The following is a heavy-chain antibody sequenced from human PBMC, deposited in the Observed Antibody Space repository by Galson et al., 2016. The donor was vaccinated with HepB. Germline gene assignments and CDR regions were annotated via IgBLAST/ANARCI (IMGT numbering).Heavy chain of an antibody. J-gene: IGHJ4*02. V-gene: IGHV1-2*02. CDR2: ISPNSGGT. D-gene: IGHD4-11*01. Sequence: SVKVSCKASKYTFTVYYIHWVRQAPGQGLEWMGWISPNSGGTNYAQKFQGRVTMTRDTSITTAYMELSSLRSDDTAVYYCAREAAPEDDYSLAYWGQGTLVTVSS. CDR3: AREAAPEDDYSLAY. CDR1: KYTFTVYY.